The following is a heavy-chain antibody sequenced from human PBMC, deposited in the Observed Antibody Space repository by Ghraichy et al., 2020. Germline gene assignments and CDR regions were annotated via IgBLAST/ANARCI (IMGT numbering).Heavy chain of an antibody. CDR1: EFTFRTYS. V-gene: IGHV3-64D*06. D-gene: IGHD3-22*01. J-gene: IGHJ4*02. CDR3: VRVVPRKQSWLGYIDY. CDR2: IGTVGLTT. Sequence: GGSLRLSCSVSEFTFRTYSMYWVRQAPGKGLEYVAAIGTVGLTTYYTDSVKGRFAISSDSSKITLYLQMSSLRPEDTAIYYCVRVVPRKQSWLGYIDYWGQGPLVTVSS.